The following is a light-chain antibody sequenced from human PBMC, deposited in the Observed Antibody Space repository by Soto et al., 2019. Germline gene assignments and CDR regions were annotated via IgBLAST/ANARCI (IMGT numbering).Light chain of an antibody. CDR1: QSISSW. CDR3: QQYNSYSWT. J-gene: IGKJ1*01. Sequence: DIQITQSPSTLSASVGDRVTITCRASQSISSWLAWYRQKPGKAPKLLIYDASSLESGVPSRFSGSGSGTEFTLTISSLQPDDFATDYCQQYNSYSWTFGQGTKVDIK. CDR2: DAS. V-gene: IGKV1-5*01.